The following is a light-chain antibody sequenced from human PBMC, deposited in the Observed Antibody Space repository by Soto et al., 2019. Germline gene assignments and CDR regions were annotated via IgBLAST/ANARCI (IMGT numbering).Light chain of an antibody. CDR2: SNN. CDR1: SSNIGSNT. Sequence: QSVLTQPPSASGTPGQRVTISCSGSSSNIGSNTVNWYQQLPGTAPKLLIYSNNQRPSGVPDRFSGSKSGTSASLAISGLQSEDEADYYCAAWDDSLYGEVFGGGTKVTVL. V-gene: IGLV1-44*01. J-gene: IGLJ2*01. CDR3: AAWDDSLYGEV.